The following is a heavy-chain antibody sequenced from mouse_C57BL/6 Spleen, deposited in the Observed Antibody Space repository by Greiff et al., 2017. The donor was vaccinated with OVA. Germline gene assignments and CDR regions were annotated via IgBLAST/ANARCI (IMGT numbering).Heavy chain of an antibody. J-gene: IGHJ3*01. CDR2: ISDGGSYT. V-gene: IGHV5-4*01. CDR1: GFTFSSYA. CDR3: ARRGGYYDYEVFAY. Sequence: EVQLQQSGGGLVKPGGSLKLSCAASGFTFSSYAMSWVRQTPEKRLEWVATISDGGSYTYYPDNVKGRFTISRDNAKNNLYLQMSHLKSEDTAMYYCARRGGYYDYEVFAYWGQGTLVTVSA. D-gene: IGHD2-4*01.